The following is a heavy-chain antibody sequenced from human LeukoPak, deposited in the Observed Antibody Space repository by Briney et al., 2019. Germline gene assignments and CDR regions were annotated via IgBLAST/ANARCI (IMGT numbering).Heavy chain of an antibody. CDR1: GFTFSSYG. J-gene: IGHJ6*03. CDR2: IRYDGSNK. V-gene: IGHV3-30*02. D-gene: IGHD2-2*01. CDR3: AKDHPAAHYYYYYYYMDV. Sequence: PGGSLRLSCAASGFTFSSYGMRWVRQAPGKGLEWVAFIRYDGSNKYYADSVKGRFTISRDNSKNTLYLQMNSLRAEDTAVYYCAKDHPAAHYYYYYYYMDVWGKGTTVTVSS.